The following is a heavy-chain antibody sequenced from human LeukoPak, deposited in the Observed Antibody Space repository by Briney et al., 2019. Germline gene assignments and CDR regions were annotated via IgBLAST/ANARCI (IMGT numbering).Heavy chain of an antibody. J-gene: IGHJ6*03. CDR3: AKANTAAGYYYYYMDV. Sequence: PGGSLRLSSAASGFTFDDYTMHWVRQAPGKGLEWVSLISWDGGSTYYADSVKGRFTISRDNSKNSLYLQMNSLRTEDTALYYCAKANTAAGYYYYYMDVWGKGTTVTVSS. D-gene: IGHD6-13*01. V-gene: IGHV3-43*01. CDR2: ISWDGGST. CDR1: GFTFDDYT.